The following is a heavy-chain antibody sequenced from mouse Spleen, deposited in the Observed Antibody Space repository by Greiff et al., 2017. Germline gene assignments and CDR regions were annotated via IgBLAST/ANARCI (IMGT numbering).Heavy chain of an antibody. CDR3: AREGITTVVFDY. J-gene: IGHJ2*01. V-gene: IGHV5-6-3*01. CDR1: GFTFSSYG. CDR2: INSNGGST. D-gene: IGHD1-1*01. Sequence: EVKLVESGGGLVQPGGSLKLSCAASGFTFSSYGMSWVRQTPDKRLELVATINSNGGSTYYPDSVKGRFTITRDNAKNTLYLQMSSLKSEDTAMYYCAREGITTVVFDYWGQGTTLTVSA.